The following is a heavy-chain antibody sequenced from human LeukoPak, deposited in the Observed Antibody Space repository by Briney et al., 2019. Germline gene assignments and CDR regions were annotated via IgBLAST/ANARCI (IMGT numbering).Heavy chain of an antibody. CDR2: ISGDGSST. Sequence: PGGSLRLSCAASGFTFSRYWMHWVRQAPGKGLEWVSRISGDGSSTTYADFVKGRFTTSRDNAKNTLFLQMDSLRVEDTAVYYCTRDRGGLSAWGQGTLVTVSS. V-gene: IGHV3-74*01. J-gene: IGHJ5*02. CDR3: TRDRGGLSA. CDR1: GFTFSRYW. D-gene: IGHD3-16*01.